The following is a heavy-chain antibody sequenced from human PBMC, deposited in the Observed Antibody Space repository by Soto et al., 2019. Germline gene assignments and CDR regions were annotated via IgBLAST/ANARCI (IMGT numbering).Heavy chain of an antibody. CDR2: IGGRGNIV. D-gene: IGHD2-2*01. Sequence: SQRLSYAASGVIYSRYAMSSVHQTTGEGLEWVTVIGGRGNIVYYAGSAKGRFTISRDNSKNMLYVQMNSLRVEDTAVYYCAKSTGRLIPASQRFFDYWGQGALVTVSS. CDR1: GVIYSRYA. V-gene: IGHV3-23*01. J-gene: IGHJ4*02. CDR3: AKSTGRLIPASQRFFDY.